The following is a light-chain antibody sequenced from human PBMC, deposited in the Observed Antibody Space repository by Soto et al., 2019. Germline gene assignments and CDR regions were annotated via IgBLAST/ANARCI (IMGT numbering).Light chain of an antibody. CDR3: QQYNNWPPLT. CDR1: ETVATN. J-gene: IGKJ4*01. CDR2: GAS. V-gene: IGKV3-15*01. Sequence: EVVMTQSPATLSASPGERATLSCWASETVATNLAWYQQKPGQAPRLLISGASTRAAGISDRFRGSGSGTEFTLTISSLQSEDFAVYYCQQYNNWPPLTFGGGTKVEIK.